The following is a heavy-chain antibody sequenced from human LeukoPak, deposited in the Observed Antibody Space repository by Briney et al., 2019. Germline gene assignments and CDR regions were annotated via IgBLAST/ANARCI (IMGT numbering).Heavy chain of an antibody. J-gene: IGHJ4*02. V-gene: IGHV3-30*03. Sequence: PGGSLRLSCAASGFAFSSYGMHWVRQAPGKGLEWVAVISYDGSNKYYADSVKGRFTISRDYSKNTLYLQMNSLRAEDTAVYYCAREEGLVLDYWGQGTLATVSS. CDR2: ISYDGSNK. D-gene: IGHD2-8*02. CDR1: GFAFSSYG. CDR3: AREEGLVLDY.